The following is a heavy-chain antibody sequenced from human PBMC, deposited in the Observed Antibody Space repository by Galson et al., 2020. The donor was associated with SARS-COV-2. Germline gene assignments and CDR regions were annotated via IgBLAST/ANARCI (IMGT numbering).Heavy chain of an antibody. V-gene: IGHV3-33*01. D-gene: IGHD2-8*01. J-gene: IGHJ4*02. CDR3: ARDPRGQWAYFDY. CDR2: IWYDGSNK. CDR1: GFTFSSYG. Sequence: GESLKISCAASGFTFSSYGMHWVRQAPGKGLEWVAVIWYDGSNKYYADSVKGRFTISRDNSKNTLYLQMNSLRAEDPAVYYCARDPRGQWAYFDYWGQGPLGTVAS.